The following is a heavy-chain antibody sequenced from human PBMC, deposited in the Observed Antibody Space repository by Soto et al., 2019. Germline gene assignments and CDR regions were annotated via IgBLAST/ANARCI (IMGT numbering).Heavy chain of an antibody. Sequence: EVQLVESGGGLVKPGGFLRLSCAASGFRFSTYSMNWVRQAPGKGLEWVASISTTNSYIYYADSVRGRFTISRDNAKNSLFLKMISLGAEDTAVYYCTRDAVPDSSGYFPFDYWGQGTLVTVSS. J-gene: IGHJ4*02. CDR1: GFRFSTYS. CDR3: TRDAVPDSSGYFPFDY. D-gene: IGHD3-22*01. CDR2: ISTTNSYI. V-gene: IGHV3-21*01.